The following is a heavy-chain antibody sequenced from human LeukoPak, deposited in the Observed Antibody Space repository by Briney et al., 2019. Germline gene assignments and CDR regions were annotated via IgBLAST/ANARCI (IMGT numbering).Heavy chain of an antibody. V-gene: IGHV4-39*01. J-gene: IGHJ4*02. Sequence: SETLSLTFTVSGDSISSGSYFWAWVRQPPGKGLEWIGSINYRGTTYYTPSLKSRVTISVDTSKNQFSLKLSSVTAVDMSVYYCVRLVFCSTTSCYFDYWGQGRLVTVSS. D-gene: IGHD2-2*01. CDR2: INYRGTT. CDR3: VRLVFCSTTSCYFDY. CDR1: GDSISSGSYF.